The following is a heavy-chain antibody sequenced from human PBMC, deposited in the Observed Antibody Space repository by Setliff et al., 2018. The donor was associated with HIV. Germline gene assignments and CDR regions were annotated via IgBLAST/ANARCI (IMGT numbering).Heavy chain of an antibody. Sequence: KTSETLSLTYTVSGASFSRSNCYWAWIRQPPGKGPEWIGNIHFSGSIYYNPSLKSRVTISVDTSKNQFSLKLSSVTAADTAVYYCARPSLGIGGGSIFDFWGQGTLVTVSS. D-gene: IGHD3-3*01. CDR3: ARPSLGIGGGSIFDF. V-gene: IGHV4-39*01. CDR2: IHFSGSI. CDR1: GASFSRSNCY. J-gene: IGHJ4*02.